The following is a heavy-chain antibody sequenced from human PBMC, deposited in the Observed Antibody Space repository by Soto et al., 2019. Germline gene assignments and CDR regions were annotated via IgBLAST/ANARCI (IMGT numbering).Heavy chain of an antibody. D-gene: IGHD3-22*01. Sequence: GGSLRLSCAASGFTFSGSAMHWVRQASGKGLEWVGRIRSKANSYATAYAASVKGRFTISRDDSKNTAYLQMNSLKTEDTAVYYCTRHDDVLKWGHYDSSGYYFDYWGQGTLVTVSS. CDR1: GFTFSGSA. CDR2: IRSKANSYAT. J-gene: IGHJ4*02. CDR3: TRHDDVLKWGHYDSSGYYFDY. V-gene: IGHV3-73*01.